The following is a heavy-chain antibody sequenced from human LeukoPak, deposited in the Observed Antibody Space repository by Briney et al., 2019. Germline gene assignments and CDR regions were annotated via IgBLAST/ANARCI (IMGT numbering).Heavy chain of an antibody. CDR2: ISGSGDNT. D-gene: IGHD3-3*01. J-gene: IGHJ4*02. V-gene: IGHV3-23*01. Sequence: GGSLRLSCAASGFTFSSYAMTWVRQAPGKGLEWVSCISGSGDNTYYPDSVKGRFTISRDNSKNTLYLQMNSLRAEDTAVYYCARIPQVAIFGVPSFDYWGQGTLVTVSS. CDR1: GFTFSSYA. CDR3: ARIPQVAIFGVPSFDY.